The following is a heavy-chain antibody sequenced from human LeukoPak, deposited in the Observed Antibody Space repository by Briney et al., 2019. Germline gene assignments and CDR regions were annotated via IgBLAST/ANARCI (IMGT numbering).Heavy chain of an antibody. J-gene: IGHJ3*02. CDR2: LSSSSSYI. CDR3: ARDGGRDGYNFGAFDI. CDR1: GFTFSSYS. Sequence: GGSLRLSFAASGFTFSSYSLNWVRPAPGKGLEWGSSLSSSSSYIYYADSVKGRFTISRDNAKNSLYLQMNSLRAEDTAVYYCARDGGRDGYNFGAFDIWGQGTMVTVSS. D-gene: IGHD5-24*01. V-gene: IGHV3-21*04.